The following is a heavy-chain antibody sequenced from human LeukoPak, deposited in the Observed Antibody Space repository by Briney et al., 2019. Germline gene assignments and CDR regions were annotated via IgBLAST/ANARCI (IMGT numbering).Heavy chain of an antibody. CDR1: GGSFSGYY. Sequence: SETLSLTCAVYGGSFSGYYWSWIRQPPGKGLEWIGEINHSGSTNYNPSLKSRVTIPVGTSKNQFSLKLSSVTAADTAVYYRAREVSQGWFDPWGQGTLVTVSS. CDR3: AREVSQGWFDP. V-gene: IGHV4-34*01. J-gene: IGHJ5*02. CDR2: INHSGST.